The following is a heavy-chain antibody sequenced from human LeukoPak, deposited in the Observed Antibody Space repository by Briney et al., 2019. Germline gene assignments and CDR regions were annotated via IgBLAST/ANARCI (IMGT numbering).Heavy chain of an antibody. J-gene: IGHJ6*03. CDR3: AKIGRSYDFWTGYYEEEVDYMDV. CDR2: IHYDGSNN. Sequence: GGSLRLSCAASGFTFSSYAMHWVRQAPGKGLEWVAFIHYDGSNNYYADSVKGRFTISRDNSKNTLYLQMNSLRAEDTAVYYCAKIGRSYDFWTGYYEEEVDYMDVWGKGTTVTVSS. D-gene: IGHD3-3*01. CDR1: GFTFSSYA. V-gene: IGHV3-30*02.